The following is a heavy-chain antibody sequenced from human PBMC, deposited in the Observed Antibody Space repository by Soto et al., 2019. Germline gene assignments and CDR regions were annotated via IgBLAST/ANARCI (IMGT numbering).Heavy chain of an antibody. V-gene: IGHV4-59*01. CDR1: GGSISSDY. CDR2: ISYSGST. D-gene: IGHD1-26*01. Sequence: SENLSLTCTVSGGSISSDYWSWIRQPPGKGLGWIGYISYSGSTNYNPSLKSLVTISVDTSKNEFSLKLSSVTAADTAVYCCARVLTGSSLFDYWGQGTLVTVSS. CDR3: ARVLTGSSLFDY. J-gene: IGHJ4*02.